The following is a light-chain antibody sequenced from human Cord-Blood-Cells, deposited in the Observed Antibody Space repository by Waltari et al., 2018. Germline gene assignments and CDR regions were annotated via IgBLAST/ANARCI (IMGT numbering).Light chain of an antibody. Sequence: QSALTQPASVSGSPGQSITISCTGTSSDVGGYNYVSWYQKHPGKAPKLMIYEVSNRPSGVSNRFSGSKSGNTASLTISGLQAEDEADYYCSSYTSSSTLFVFGGGTKLTVL. CDR1: SSDVGGYNY. CDR2: EVS. J-gene: IGLJ3*02. V-gene: IGLV2-14*01. CDR3: SSYTSSSTLFV.